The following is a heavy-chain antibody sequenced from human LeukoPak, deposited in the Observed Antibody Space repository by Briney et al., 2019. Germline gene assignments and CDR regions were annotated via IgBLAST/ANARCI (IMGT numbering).Heavy chain of an antibody. CDR2: ISSSSSTI. Sequence: GGSLRLSCAASGFTFSSYSMNWVRQAPGKGLEWVSYISSSSSTIYYADSVKGRFTIPRDNAKNSLYLQMNSLRAEDTAVYYCARDRLQMLDYWGQGTLVTVSS. V-gene: IGHV3-48*01. J-gene: IGHJ4*02. CDR1: GFTFSSYS. CDR3: ARDRLQMLDY. D-gene: IGHD5-24*01.